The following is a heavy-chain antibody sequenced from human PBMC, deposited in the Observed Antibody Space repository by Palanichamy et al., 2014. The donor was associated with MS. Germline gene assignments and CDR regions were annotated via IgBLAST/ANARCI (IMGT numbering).Heavy chain of an antibody. D-gene: IGHD4-17*01. CDR1: GFTVSSNY. CDR2: IYSGGST. V-gene: IGHV3-53*01. Sequence: EVQLVESGGGLIQPGGSLRLSCAASGFTVSSNYMSWVRQAPGKGLEWVSVIYSGGSTYYADSVKGRFTISRDNSKNTLYLQTNSLRAEDTAVYYCARDLLGTVTEDYWGQGTLVTVSS. J-gene: IGHJ4*02. CDR3: ARDLLGTVTEDY.